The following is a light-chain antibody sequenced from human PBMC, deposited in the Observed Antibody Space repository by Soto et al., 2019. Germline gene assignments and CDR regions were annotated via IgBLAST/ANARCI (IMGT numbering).Light chain of an antibody. V-gene: IGLV2-14*03. CDR3: SSYIPNNSPYV. CDR2: DVS. CDR1: SSDVGGYNY. Sequence: QSALTQPASVSGSPGQSITISCTGTSSDVGGYNYVSWYQHHPGKAPKRMIHDVSKRPSGVSDRFSGSKSGNTASLTISGLQAEDEADYYCSSYIPNNSPYVFGTGTKLTVL. J-gene: IGLJ1*01.